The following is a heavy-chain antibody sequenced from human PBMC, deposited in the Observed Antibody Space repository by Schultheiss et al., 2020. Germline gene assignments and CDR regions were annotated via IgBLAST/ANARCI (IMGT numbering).Heavy chain of an antibody. Sequence: ASVKVSCKASGGTFSSYAISWVRQAPGQGLEWMGWMNPNSGNTGYAQKFQGRVTMTRNTSISTAYMELSSLRSEDTAVYYCARGRDGSRDYYYGMDVWGQGTTVTVSS. CDR3: ARGRDGSRDYYYGMDV. D-gene: IGHD6-13*01. V-gene: IGHV1-8*02. CDR2: MNPNSGNT. CDR1: GGTFSSYA. J-gene: IGHJ6*02.